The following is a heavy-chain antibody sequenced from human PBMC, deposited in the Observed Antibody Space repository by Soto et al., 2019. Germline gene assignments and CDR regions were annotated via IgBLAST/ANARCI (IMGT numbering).Heavy chain of an antibody. CDR2: IWSDGSKK. Sequence: QVHLVESGGGVVQPGRSLTVSCTASGFTFSAYGMHWVRQAPGKGLEWVAVIWSDGSKKYYVDSVRGRFTISRDNSKNPLYLQMNSLRAEDTAVYYCARLDLSGRLDYYGMEVWGQGTTVTVSS. V-gene: IGHV3-33*01. CDR3: ARLDLSGRLDYYGMEV. CDR1: GFTFSAYG. D-gene: IGHD3-10*01. J-gene: IGHJ6*02.